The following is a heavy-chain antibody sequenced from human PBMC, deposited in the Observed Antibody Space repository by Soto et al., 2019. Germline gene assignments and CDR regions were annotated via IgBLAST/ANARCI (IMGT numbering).Heavy chain of an antibody. D-gene: IGHD6-13*01. Sequence: PGGSLRLSCAASGFTFSSYAMSWVRQAPGKGLEWVSAISGSGGSTYYADSVKGRFTISRDNSKNTLYLQMNSLRAEDTAVYYCAKTRDSSSWYLTQHLYFDYWGQGTLVTVSS. CDR3: AKTRDSSSWYLTQHLYFDY. CDR1: GFTFSSYA. CDR2: ISGSGGST. V-gene: IGHV3-23*01. J-gene: IGHJ4*02.